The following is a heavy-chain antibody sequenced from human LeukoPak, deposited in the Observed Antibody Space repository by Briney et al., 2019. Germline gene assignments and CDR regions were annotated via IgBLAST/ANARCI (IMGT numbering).Heavy chain of an antibody. CDR2: ISSSSSYI. V-gene: IGHV3-21*01. D-gene: IGHD5-18*01. CDR1: GFTFSSYS. CDR3: ARGTRAYSYCYLAPEFVAYYFDY. Sequence: GGSLRLSWAASGFTFSSYSMNWVRQAPGKGLEWVSSISSSSSYIYYADSVKGRFTISRDNAKNSLYLQINSLRAADTAVYYCARGTRAYSYCYLAPEFVAYYFDYWVQGTLVTVSS. J-gene: IGHJ4*02.